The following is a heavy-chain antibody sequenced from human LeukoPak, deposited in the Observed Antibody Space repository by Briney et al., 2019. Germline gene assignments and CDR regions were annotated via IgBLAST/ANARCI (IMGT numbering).Heavy chain of an antibody. J-gene: IGHJ4*02. CDR3: ATPLKRITIFGVVITSPPVY. Sequence: ASVKVFCKVSGYTLTELSMHWVRQAPGKGLEWMGGFDPEDGETIYAQKFQGRVTMTEDTSTDTAYMELSSLRSEDTAVYYCATPLKRITIFGVVITSPPVYWGQGTLVTVSS. CDR2: FDPEDGET. D-gene: IGHD3-3*01. CDR1: GYTLTELS. V-gene: IGHV1-24*01.